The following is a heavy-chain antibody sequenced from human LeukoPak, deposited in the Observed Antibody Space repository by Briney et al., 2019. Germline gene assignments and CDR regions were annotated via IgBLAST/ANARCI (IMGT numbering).Heavy chain of an antibody. Sequence: PGGSLRLSCAASGFTFSSYAMSWVRQAPGKGLEWVAVISYDGSNKYYADSVKGRFTISRDNSKNTLYLQMNSLRAEDTAVYYCAREILVVVVAANHYGMDVWGQGTTVTVSS. CDR1: GFTFSSYA. CDR2: ISYDGSNK. V-gene: IGHV3-30-3*01. D-gene: IGHD2-15*01. CDR3: AREILVVVVAANHYGMDV. J-gene: IGHJ6*02.